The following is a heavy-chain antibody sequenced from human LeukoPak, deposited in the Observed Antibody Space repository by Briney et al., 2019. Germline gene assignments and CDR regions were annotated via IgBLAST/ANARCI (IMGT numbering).Heavy chain of an antibody. CDR3: ARGGRLGVVAATHFDY. Sequence: GESLKISCKGSGYSFTSYWIGWVRQMPGKGLEWMGIIYPGDSDTRYSPSFQGQVTISADKSISTAYLQWSSLKASDTDMYYCARGGRLGVVAATHFDYWGQGTLVTVSS. D-gene: IGHD2-15*01. V-gene: IGHV5-51*01. J-gene: IGHJ4*02. CDR2: IYPGDSDT. CDR1: GYSFTSYW.